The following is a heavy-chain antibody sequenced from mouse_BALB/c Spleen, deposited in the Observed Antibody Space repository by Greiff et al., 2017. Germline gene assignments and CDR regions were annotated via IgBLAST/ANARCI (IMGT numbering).Heavy chain of an antibody. J-gene: IGHJ2*01. CDR3: ARHRGYDYLDY. CDR2: ISNGGGST. D-gene: IGHD2-14*01. CDR1: GFTFSSYT. V-gene: IGHV5-12-2*01. Sequence: EVQVVESGGGLVQPGGSLKLSCAASGFTFSSYTMSWVRQTPEKRLEWVAYISNGGGSTYYPDTVKGRFTISRDNAKNTLYLQMSSLKSEDTAMYYCARHRGYDYLDYWGQGTTLTVSS.